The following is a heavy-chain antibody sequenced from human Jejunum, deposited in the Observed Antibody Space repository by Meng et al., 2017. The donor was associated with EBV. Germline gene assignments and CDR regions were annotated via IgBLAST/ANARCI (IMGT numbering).Heavy chain of an antibody. Sequence: QVQLQESGTGMLNPSETLSLTCSVSGDSVSGYNYWTWIRQPPGKGLEWIGNMYYTGKAIYKPSLQSRVTISVDTSKNQFSLRVTSVTAADTAIYYCARGRGYDYGDSWGQGTLVTVSS. J-gene: IGHJ5*02. CDR3: ARGRGYDYGDS. CDR1: GDSVSGYNY. D-gene: IGHD4/OR15-4a*01. CDR2: MYYTGKA. V-gene: IGHV4-61*01.